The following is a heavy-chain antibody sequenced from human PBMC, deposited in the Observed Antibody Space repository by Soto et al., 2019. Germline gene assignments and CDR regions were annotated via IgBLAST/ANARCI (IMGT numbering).Heavy chain of an antibody. CDR1: GGTFSSSA. Sequence: SVKVSCPASGGTFSSSAICWVRQAPGQGLEWMGGIIPIFGPANYAQKFQGRVTLTADESTSTAYMELSSLRSEDTAVYYCATTYGRGGNCYNYYDGMDVWGQGTPVTVSS. D-gene: IGHD2-15*01. CDR2: IIPIFGPA. J-gene: IGHJ6*02. V-gene: IGHV1-69*13. CDR3: ATTYGRGGNCYNYYDGMDV.